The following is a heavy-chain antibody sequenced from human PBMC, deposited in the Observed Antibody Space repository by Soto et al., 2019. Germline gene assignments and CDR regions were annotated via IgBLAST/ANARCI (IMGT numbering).Heavy chain of an antibody. CDR2: ISYDGSNK. CDR1: GFTFSSYG. J-gene: IGHJ5*02. D-gene: IGHD4-17*01. Sequence: PGGSLRLSCAASGFTFSSYGMHWVRQAPGKGLEWVAVISYDGSNKYYADSVKGRFTISRDNSKNTLYLQMNSLRAEDTAVYYCAKDNRDYGDYIWFDPWGQGTLVTV. CDR3: AKDNRDYGDYIWFDP. V-gene: IGHV3-30*18.